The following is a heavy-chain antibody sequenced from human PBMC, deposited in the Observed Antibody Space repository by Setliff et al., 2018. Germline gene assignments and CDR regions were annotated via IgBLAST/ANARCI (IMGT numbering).Heavy chain of an antibody. J-gene: IGHJ6*02. CDR1: GYSFTSYG. V-gene: IGHV1-18*01. D-gene: IGHD3-10*01. Sequence: GASVKVSCKASGYSFTSYGISWVRQAPGQGLEWMGWISAYNDNKNYAQKFQGRVTMTTDTTTAYMELWSLTSDDTAIYFCAKEPALSLTESIRRSYYDYALDVWGRGTTVTVSS. CDR2: ISAYNDNK. CDR3: AKEPALSLTESIRRSYYDYALDV.